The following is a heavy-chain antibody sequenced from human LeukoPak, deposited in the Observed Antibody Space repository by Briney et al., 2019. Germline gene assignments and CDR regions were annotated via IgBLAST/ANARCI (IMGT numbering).Heavy chain of an antibody. V-gene: IGHV1-8*01. CDR1: GYTFTSYD. CDR3: ARGFPPYGYDAIDY. Sequence: ASVKVSCKASGYTFTSYDINWVRQATGQGLEWMGWMNPNSGNTGYAQKFQGRVTMTRNTSISTAYMELSSLRSEDTAVYYCARGFPPYGYDAIDYRGQGTLVTVSS. D-gene: IGHD5-18*01. CDR2: MNPNSGNT. J-gene: IGHJ4*02.